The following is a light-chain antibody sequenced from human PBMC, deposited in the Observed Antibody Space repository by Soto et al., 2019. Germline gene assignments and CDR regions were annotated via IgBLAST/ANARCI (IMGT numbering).Light chain of an antibody. CDR1: QSVSSPY. CDR2: AAS. J-gene: IGKJ3*01. Sequence: EIVLTQSPGTLSLSPGERATLSCRASQSVSSPYLAWYQQKPGQAPRLLIYAASTRAAAVPDRFTGSGSGTDFALTISRLEPEDFGVYYCQQYGDSPLTSGPGTKVDIK. CDR3: QQYGDSPLT. V-gene: IGKV3-20*01.